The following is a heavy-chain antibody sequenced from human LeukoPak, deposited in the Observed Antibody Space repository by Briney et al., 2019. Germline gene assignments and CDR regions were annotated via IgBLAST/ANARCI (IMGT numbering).Heavy chain of an antibody. D-gene: IGHD6-19*01. CDR1: GYTFTSYD. CDR3: AREYSSGWNDAFDI. CDR2: INPNSGGT. Sequence: ASVKVSCKASGYTFTSYDINWVRQAPGQGLEWMGWINPNSGGTNYAQKFQGRVTMTRDTSISTAYMELSRLRSDDTAMYYCAREYSSGWNDAFDIWGQGTLVTVSS. V-gene: IGHV1-2*02. J-gene: IGHJ3*02.